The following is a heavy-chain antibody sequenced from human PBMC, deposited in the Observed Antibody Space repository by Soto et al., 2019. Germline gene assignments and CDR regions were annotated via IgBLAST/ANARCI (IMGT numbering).Heavy chain of an antibody. CDR2: ISSSGSTI. D-gene: IGHD2-2*01. CDR1: GFTFSSYE. J-gene: IGHJ4*02. V-gene: IGHV3-48*03. CDR3: AKGMWDIVVVPAAMNFDY. Sequence: GGSLRLSCAASGFTFSSYEMNWVRQAPGKGLEWVSYISSSGSTIYYADSVKGRFTISRDNAKNSLYLQMNSLRAEDTAVYYCAKGMWDIVVVPAAMNFDYWGQGTLVTVSS.